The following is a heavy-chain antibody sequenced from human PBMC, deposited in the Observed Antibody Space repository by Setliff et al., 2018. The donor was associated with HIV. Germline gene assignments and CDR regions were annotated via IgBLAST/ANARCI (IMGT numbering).Heavy chain of an antibody. D-gene: IGHD3-16*01. V-gene: IGHV2-70*11. J-gene: IGHJ6*03. CDR3: ARGRGMSYYYYYMDV. CDR2: IDWDDNK. CDR1: GFSLTSTSMC. Sequence: SGPTLVNPTQTLTLTCTFSGFSLTSTSMCVSWIRQPPGEALEWLGRIDWDDNKYYSESLRSRLTISKDTSKNQVVLTMTNMDPVDTVTYFCARGRGMSYYYYYMDVWGKGTTVTV.